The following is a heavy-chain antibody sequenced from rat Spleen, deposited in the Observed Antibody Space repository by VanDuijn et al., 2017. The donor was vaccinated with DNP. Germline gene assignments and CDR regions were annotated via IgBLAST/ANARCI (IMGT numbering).Heavy chain of an antibody. CDR1: GFIFSDYA. CDR3: ANWYNIGTNGDY. Sequence: EVQLVESGGGLVQPGRSLKLSCAASGFIFSDYAMAWVRRSQKKGLEWVAYIGSPAYAPYYTDSVKGRFAISRDNAKSTLYLQMNSLRSEDTATYYCANWYNIGTNGDYWGQGVMVTVSS. J-gene: IGHJ2*01. D-gene: IGHD1-5*01. CDR2: IGSPAYAP. V-gene: IGHV5-7*01.